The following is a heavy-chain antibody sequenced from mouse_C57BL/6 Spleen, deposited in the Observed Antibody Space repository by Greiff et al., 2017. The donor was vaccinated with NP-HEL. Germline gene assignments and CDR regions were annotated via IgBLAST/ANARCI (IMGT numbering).Heavy chain of an antibody. J-gene: IGHJ4*01. CDR3: ASSYYGNPYDYAMDY. V-gene: IGHV1-64*01. CDR1: GYTFTSYW. CDR2: IHPNSGST. Sequence: QVQLKQPGAELVKPGASVKLSCKASGYTFTSYWMHWVKQRPGQGLEWIGMIHPNSGSTNYNEKFKGKATLTVDKSSSTAYMQLSSLTSEDSAVYYCASSYYGNPYDYAMDYWGQGTSVTVSS. D-gene: IGHD2-10*01.